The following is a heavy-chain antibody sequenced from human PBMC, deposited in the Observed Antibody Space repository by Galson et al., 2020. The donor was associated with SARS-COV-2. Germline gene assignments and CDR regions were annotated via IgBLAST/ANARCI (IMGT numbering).Heavy chain of an antibody. Sequence: SETLSLTCTVSGGSISSSSYYWGWIRQPPGKGLEWIGSIHYSGSTYYNPSLKSRVTISVDTSKNQFSLKLSSVTAADTAGYYCARYYDILTGYYGNVDYWGQGTLVTGSS. CDR3: ARYYDILTGYYGNVDY. CDR1: GGSISSSSYY. CDR2: IHYSGST. V-gene: IGHV4-39*01. J-gene: IGHJ4*02. D-gene: IGHD3-9*01.